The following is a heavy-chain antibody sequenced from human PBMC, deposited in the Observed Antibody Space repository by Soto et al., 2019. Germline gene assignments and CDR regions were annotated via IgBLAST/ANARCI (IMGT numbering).Heavy chain of an antibody. Sequence: GGSLRLSCAASGFTFSSYSMNWVRQAPGKGLEWVSSISSSSSYIYYADSVKGRFTISKDNAKNSLYLQMHSLRAEDTAVYCCARDLPYSGSYYGYWGQGTLVTVSS. CDR1: GFTFSSYS. V-gene: IGHV3-21*01. CDR3: ARDLPYSGSYYGY. J-gene: IGHJ4*02. CDR2: ISSSSSYI. D-gene: IGHD1-26*01.